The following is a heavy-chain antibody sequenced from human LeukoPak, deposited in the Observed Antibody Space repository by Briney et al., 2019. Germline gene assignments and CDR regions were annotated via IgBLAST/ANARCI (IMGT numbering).Heavy chain of an antibody. D-gene: IGHD1-26*01. Sequence: PSETLSLTCTVSGGSISSYYWSWIRQPPGKGLEWIGYTYYSGSTNYNPSLKSRVTISVDTSKNQFSLKLSSVTAADTAVYYCARRSLVGATYDYWGQGTLVTVSS. J-gene: IGHJ4*02. CDR1: GGSISSYY. V-gene: IGHV4-59*08. CDR2: TYYSGST. CDR3: ARRSLVGATYDY.